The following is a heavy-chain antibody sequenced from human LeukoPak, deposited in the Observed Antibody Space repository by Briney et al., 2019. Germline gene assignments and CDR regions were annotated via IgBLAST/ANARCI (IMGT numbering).Heavy chain of an antibody. V-gene: IGHV4-59*01. CDR1: GGSTSSYY. D-gene: IGHD1-26*01. CDR2: IYYSGST. CDR3: AREGAPTSYYYYMDV. Sequence: KPSETLSLXCTVSGGSTSSYYWSWIRQPPGKGLEWIGYIYYSGSTNYNPSLKSRVTISVDTSKNQFSLKLSSVTAADTAVYYCAREGAPTSYYYYMDVWGKGTTVTVSS. J-gene: IGHJ6*03.